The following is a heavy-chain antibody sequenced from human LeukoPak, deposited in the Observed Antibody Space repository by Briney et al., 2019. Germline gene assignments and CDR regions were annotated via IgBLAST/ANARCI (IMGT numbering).Heavy chain of an antibody. CDR1: GFTFSSYS. J-gene: IGHJ3*02. V-gene: IGHV3-48*04. CDR3: ARDFRTDAFDI. D-gene: IGHD1-14*01. Sequence: PGGSLRLSCAASGFTFSSYSMNWVRQAPGKGLEWVSYISSSSSTIYYTDSVKGRFTISRDNAKNSLYLQMNSPRAEDTAVYYCARDFRTDAFDIWGQGTMVTVSS. CDR2: ISSSSSTI.